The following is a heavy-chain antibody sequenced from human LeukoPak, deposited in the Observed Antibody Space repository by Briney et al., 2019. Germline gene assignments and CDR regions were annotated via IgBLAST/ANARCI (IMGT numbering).Heavy chain of an antibody. V-gene: IGHV3-21*01. CDR3: ARASLSEIIAAEAFFDS. Sequence: PGGSLRLSCAASGFAFSSYSMNWVRQAPGKGLEWVSSISGSSTYIYSANSLKGRSSISRDNAKNSLYLQMNSLRAEDTAVYFCARASLSEIIAAEAFFDSWGQGTLVTVSS. D-gene: IGHD6-13*01. J-gene: IGHJ4*02. CDR1: GFAFSSYS. CDR2: ISGSSTYI.